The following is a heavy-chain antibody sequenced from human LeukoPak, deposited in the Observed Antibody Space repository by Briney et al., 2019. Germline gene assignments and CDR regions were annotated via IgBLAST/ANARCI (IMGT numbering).Heavy chain of an antibody. V-gene: IGHV4-39*01. J-gene: IGHJ4*02. CDR2: IYYSGST. CDR3: ARRDRVWGCSGDCTRAFDN. Sequence: KSSETLSLTCTVSGGSISSSSYYWGWIRQPPGKGLEWIGSIYYSGSTYYNPSLKSRVTISVDTSKNQFSLKLSSVTAADTAFYYCARRDRVWGCSGDCTRAFDNWGQGTLVTVSS. D-gene: IGHD2-21*02. CDR1: GGSISSSSYY.